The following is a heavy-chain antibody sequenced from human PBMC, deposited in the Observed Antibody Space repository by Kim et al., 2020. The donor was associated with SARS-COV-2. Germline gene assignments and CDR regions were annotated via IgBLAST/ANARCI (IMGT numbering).Heavy chain of an antibody. CDR1: GFMFSNYW. V-gene: IGHV3-7*03. J-gene: IGHJ4*02. D-gene: IGHD2-15*01. Sequence: GGSLRLSCGASGFMFSNYWMGWVRQTPVKGLEWVASINEDGSQQHYEDSVNGRFTIARDNAKKSLFLQVNSLRVGDAALYYCVRLRSSDGNSRLFDRWGQGTLVTFS. CDR2: INEDGSQQ. CDR3: VRLRSSDGNSRLFDR.